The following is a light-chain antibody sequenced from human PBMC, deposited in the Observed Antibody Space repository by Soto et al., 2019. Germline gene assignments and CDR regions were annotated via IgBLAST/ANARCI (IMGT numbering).Light chain of an antibody. CDR1: SSDVGGYNY. J-gene: IGLJ2*01. CDR2: EVS. CDR3: SSYGGSNTVV. Sequence: QSALTQPPSASGAPGQSVTISCTGSSSDVGGYNYVSWYQQHPGKAPKLMIYEVSKGASGVTDRLSGSKSGNTASLTVSGLQAADEADYYCSSYGGSNTVVFGGGTQRTVL. V-gene: IGLV2-8*01.